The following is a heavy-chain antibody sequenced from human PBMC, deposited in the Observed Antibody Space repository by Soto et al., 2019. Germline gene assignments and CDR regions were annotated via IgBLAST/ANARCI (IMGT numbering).Heavy chain of an antibody. V-gene: IGHV1-69*13. D-gene: IGHD3-22*01. CDR1: GGTFSSYA. CDR3: ARDRLGYYYDSSGYLINYYYYYGMDV. J-gene: IGHJ6*02. Sequence: SGKVSCKASGGTFSSYAISWVRQAPGQGLEWMGGIIPIFGTANYAQKFQGRVTITADESTSTAYMELSSLRSEDTAVYYCARDRLGYYYDSSGYLINYYYYYGMDVWGQGTTVTVSS. CDR2: IIPIFGTA.